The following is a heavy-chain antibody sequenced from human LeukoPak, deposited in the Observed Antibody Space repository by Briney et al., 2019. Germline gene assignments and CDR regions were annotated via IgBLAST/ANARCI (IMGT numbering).Heavy chain of an antibody. Sequence: SETLSLTCTVSGGSISGYYWSWIRQPPGKGLEWIGEINHSGSTNYNPPLKSRVTISVDTSKNQFSLKLSPVTAADTAVYYCARGPYSGYTLRPLDYWGQGTLVTVSS. CDR2: INHSGST. V-gene: IGHV4-34*01. J-gene: IGHJ4*02. D-gene: IGHD5-12*01. CDR1: GGSISGYY. CDR3: ARGPYSGYTLRPLDY.